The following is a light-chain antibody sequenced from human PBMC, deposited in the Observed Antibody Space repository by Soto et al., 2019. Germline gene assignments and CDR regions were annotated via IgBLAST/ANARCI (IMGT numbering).Light chain of an antibody. CDR1: QTVRNNY. V-gene: IGKV3-20*01. CDR3: QYQRA. Sequence: EFGLTQSPGTLSLSPGERATLSCRASQTVRNNYLAWYQQKPGQAPRLLIYDASSRATGIPDRFSGGGSGTDFTLTISRLEPEDFAVYYCQYQRAFGQGTNVDIK. CDR2: DAS. J-gene: IGKJ1*01.